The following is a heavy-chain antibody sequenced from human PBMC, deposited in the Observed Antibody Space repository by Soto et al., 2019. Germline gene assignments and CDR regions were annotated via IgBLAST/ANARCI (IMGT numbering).Heavy chain of an antibody. J-gene: IGHJ4*02. Sequence: GGSLRLSCAASGFAVSSYSMHWVRQAPGKGLEWVAAMSFDGNSKYFADSVKGRSKISRDTSKNTWSLEMESLGVEDSALYHCTRGRSMIANDDFEYWGQGTQVTVSS. V-gene: IGHV3-30-3*01. CDR2: MSFDGNSK. CDR3: TRGRSMIANDDFEY. D-gene: IGHD2-21*01. CDR1: GFAVSSYS.